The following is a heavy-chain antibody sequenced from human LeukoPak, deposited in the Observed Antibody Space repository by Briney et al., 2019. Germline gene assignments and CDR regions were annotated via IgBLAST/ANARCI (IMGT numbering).Heavy chain of an antibody. J-gene: IGHJ6*03. V-gene: IGHV1-69*13. CDR3: ARGVVVPASLYYYYYMDV. Sequence: SVKGSCKASGGTFSSYAISWVRQAPGQGLEWMGGIIPIFGTANYAQKFQGRVTITADESTSTAYMELSSLRSEDTAVYYCARGVVVPASLYYYYYMDVWGKGTTVTVSS. D-gene: IGHD2-2*01. CDR2: IIPIFGTA. CDR1: GGTFSSYA.